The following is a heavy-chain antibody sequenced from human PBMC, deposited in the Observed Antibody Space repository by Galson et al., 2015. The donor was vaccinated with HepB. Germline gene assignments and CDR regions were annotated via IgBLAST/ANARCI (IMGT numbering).Heavy chain of an antibody. V-gene: IGHV5-51*03. CDR1: GYNFSGYW. Sequence: QSGAEVKKPGESLKISCKGSGYNFSGYWTGWVRQMPGKGLEWMGTIFPGDSHTRYSPSFQGQVTISVDKSTAYLQWSSLKASDTTMYYCARSSSGPLGYYGMDVWGQGTTVTVSS. J-gene: IGHJ6*02. D-gene: IGHD3-22*01. CDR3: ARSSSGPLGYYGMDV. CDR2: IFPGDSHT.